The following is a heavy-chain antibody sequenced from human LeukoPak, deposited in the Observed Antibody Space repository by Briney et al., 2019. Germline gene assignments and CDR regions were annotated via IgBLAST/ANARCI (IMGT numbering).Heavy chain of an antibody. CDR2: ISSSSSYI. CDR1: GFTFSSYS. J-gene: IGHJ4*02. V-gene: IGHV3-21*01. D-gene: IGHD3-10*01. Sequence: PGGSLRLSCAASGFTFSSYSMNWVRQAPGKGLEWVSSISSSSSYIYYADSVKGRFTISRDNAKNSLYLQMNSLRAEDTAVYYCARDPDYYGSGLAWGQGTLVTVSS. CDR3: ARDPDYYGSGLA.